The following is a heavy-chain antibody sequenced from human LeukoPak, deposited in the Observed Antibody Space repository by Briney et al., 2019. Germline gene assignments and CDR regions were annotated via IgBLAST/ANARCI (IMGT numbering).Heavy chain of an antibody. V-gene: IGHV4-39*01. D-gene: IGHD1-14*01. J-gene: IGHJ4*02. Sequence: SETVPHPCTVSGGSVSSNSYYWGWFRQPPGMALEWIGSAHYSRSPFYNPSLESRVTISVDTAKSQFSLKLRSVTSADTAVYYCARRREYHKFDLWGQGTLVTVCS. CDR1: GGSVSSNSYY. CDR3: ARRREYHKFDL. CDR2: AHYSRSP.